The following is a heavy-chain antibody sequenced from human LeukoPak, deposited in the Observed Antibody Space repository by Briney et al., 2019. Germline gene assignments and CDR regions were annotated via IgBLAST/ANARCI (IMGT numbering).Heavy chain of an antibody. J-gene: IGHJ4*02. CDR2: INSDGSST. CDR1: GFTFSSYW. V-gene: IGHV3-74*01. D-gene: IGHD3-10*01. Sequence: GGSLRLSCAASGFTFSSYWMHWVRQAPGKGLVWVSRINSDGSSTSYADSVKGRFTISRDNAKNTLYLQMNSLRAEDTAVYYCAXXXXXXGXGXSFDXWGQGTLVTXXS. CDR3: AXXXXXXGXGXSFDX.